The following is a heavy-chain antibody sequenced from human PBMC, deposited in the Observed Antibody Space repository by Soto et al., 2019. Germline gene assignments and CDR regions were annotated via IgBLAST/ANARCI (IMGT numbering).Heavy chain of an antibody. CDR3: ARAKIFGRNFEY. CDR1: GYSISSGNY. J-gene: IGHJ4*02. Sequence: ETLSLTCAVSGYSISSGNYWGWIRQVPGKGLEWIGSIYYSSGNTYYKPSLESRVTISVDASKNQFSLKLNSVIAADTAVYYCARAKIFGRNFEYWGPGTLVTVSS. V-gene: IGHV4-38-2*01. D-gene: IGHD3-3*01. CDR2: IYYSSGNT.